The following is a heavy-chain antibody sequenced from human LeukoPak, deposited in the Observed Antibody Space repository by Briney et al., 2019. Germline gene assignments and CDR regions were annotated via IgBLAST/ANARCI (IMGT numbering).Heavy chain of an antibody. CDR3: ARSGSETQNWFDS. CDR2: ISFDGSNK. V-gene: IGHV3-30*04. J-gene: IGHJ5*01. CDR1: GFTFSSYT. D-gene: IGHD6-25*01. Sequence: GGSLRLFCAASGFTFSSYTMHWDRQAPGKGLEWVAVISFDGSNKYFADSVKGRFTISRDNSKNTLYLQMNSLRAEDTAVYYCARSGSETQNWFDSWGQGTLVTVSS.